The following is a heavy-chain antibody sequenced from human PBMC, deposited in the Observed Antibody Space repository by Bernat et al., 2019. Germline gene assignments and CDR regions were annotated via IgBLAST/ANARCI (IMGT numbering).Heavy chain of an antibody. D-gene: IGHD2/OR15-2a*01. J-gene: IGHJ3*02. V-gene: IGHV4-39*01. CDR1: GGSISSSSYY. CDR3: ASPRISDAFDI. Sequence: QLQLQESGPGLVKPSETLSLTCTVSGGSISSSSYYWGWIRQPPGKGLEWIGSIYYSGSTYYNPSLKSRVTISVDTSKNQFSLKLSSVTAADTAVYYCASPRISDAFDIWGQGTMVTVSS. CDR2: IYYSGST.